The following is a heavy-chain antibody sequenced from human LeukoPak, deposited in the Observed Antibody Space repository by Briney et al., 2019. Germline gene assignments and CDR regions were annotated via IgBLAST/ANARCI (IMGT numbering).Heavy chain of an antibody. CDR1: GFTFSSYG. D-gene: IGHD1-26*01. CDR2: IWYDGSNK. CDR3: ARDRKLVGARGGFDY. V-gene: IGHV3-33*01. J-gene: IGHJ4*02. Sequence: GGSLRLSCAASGFTFSSYGMHWVRQAPGKGLEWVAVIWYDGSNKYYADSVKGRFTISRDNSKNTLYLQMNSLRAEDTAVYYCARDRKLVGARGGFDYWGQGTLVTVSS.